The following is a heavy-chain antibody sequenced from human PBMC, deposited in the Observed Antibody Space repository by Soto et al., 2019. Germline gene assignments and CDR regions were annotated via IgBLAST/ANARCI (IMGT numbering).Heavy chain of an antibody. Sequence: GGSLRLSCAASGFTFDDYAMHWVRQAPGKGLERVSGISWNSGSMGYADSVKGRFTISRDNAKNSLYLQMNSLRAEDTALYYCAKAIYDSSGYYLDYWGQGTLVTVSS. D-gene: IGHD3-22*01. J-gene: IGHJ4*02. CDR2: ISWNSGSM. V-gene: IGHV3-9*01. CDR3: AKAIYDSSGYYLDY. CDR1: GFTFDDYA.